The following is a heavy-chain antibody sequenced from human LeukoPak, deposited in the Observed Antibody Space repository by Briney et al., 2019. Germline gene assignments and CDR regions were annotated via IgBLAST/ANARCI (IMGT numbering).Heavy chain of an antibody. CDR2: IGNNGGST. CDR3: ARGPYSTSWFPLDY. D-gene: IGHD6-13*01. V-gene: IGHV3-64*01. CDR1: GFTFSDYA. J-gene: IGHJ4*02. Sequence: PGGSLRLSCAASGFTFSDYAMHWVRQASGKGLEYVSAIGNNGGSTYYANSVKARFTISRDNSKNTLYLQMGSLRIEDMAVYFCARGPYSTSWFPLDYWGQGTLVTVSS.